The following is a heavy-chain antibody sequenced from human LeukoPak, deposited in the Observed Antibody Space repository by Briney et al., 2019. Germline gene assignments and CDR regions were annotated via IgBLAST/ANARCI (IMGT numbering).Heavy chain of an antibody. J-gene: IGHJ4*02. V-gene: IGHV4-34*01. CDR3: ARVTEGNLDY. CDR2: IHHSGST. CDR1: GGSFSGYY. Sequence: SETLSLTCAVYGGSFSGYYWTWIRQPPGKGLEWIGEIHHSGSTNYNPSLKTRVTISLDTSKNQFSLKLSSVTAADTAVYYSARVTEGNLDYWGQGTLVTVSS. D-gene: IGHD1-14*01.